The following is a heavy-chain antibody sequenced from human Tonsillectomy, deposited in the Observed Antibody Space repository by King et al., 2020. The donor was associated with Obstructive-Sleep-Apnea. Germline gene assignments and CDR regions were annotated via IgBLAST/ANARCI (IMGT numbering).Heavy chain of an antibody. V-gene: IGHV4-39*07. CDR2: ICYSGST. J-gene: IGHJ6*02. CDR3: ARDFLLWFGETTYYYYGMDV. CDR1: GGSISSSSYY. D-gene: IGHD3-10*01. Sequence: HLQLQESGPGLVKPSETLSLTCTVSGGSISSSSYYWGWIRQPPGKGLEWIGSICYSGSTYYNPSLKSRLTMSVDTSTNQFSLKLSSVTAADTAVYYCARDFLLWFGETTYYYYGMDVWGQGTTVTVSS.